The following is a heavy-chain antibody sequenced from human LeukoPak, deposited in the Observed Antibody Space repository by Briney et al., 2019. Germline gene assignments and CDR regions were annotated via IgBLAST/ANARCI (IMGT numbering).Heavy chain of an antibody. CDR3: SRLQYTYGSEFDH. CDR2: IYYSGNT. D-gene: IGHD5-18*01. J-gene: IGHJ4*02. CDR1: GDSISTTAYY. Sequence: SETLSLTCSVSGDSISTTAYYWAWIRQPPGRGLEWIGNIYYSGNTFHSPSLRSRVTISVDTSKNQFSLKLTSVTAADTAVYYCSRLQYTYGSEFDHWGQGTLVTVSS. V-gene: IGHV4-39*01.